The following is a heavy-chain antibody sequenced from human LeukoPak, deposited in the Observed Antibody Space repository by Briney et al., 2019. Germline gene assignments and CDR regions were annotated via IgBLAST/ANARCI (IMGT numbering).Heavy chain of an antibody. Sequence: GESLKISCKGSGYSFTSYWIGWVRQMPGKGLEWMGIIYPGDSDTRYSPSFQGQVTISADKSISTAYLQWSSLKASDTAMYYCAIGGYEYSSGWYRRARQGDTGNYFDYWGQGTLVTVSS. D-gene: IGHD6-19*01. CDR2: IYPGDSDT. CDR1: GYSFTSYW. V-gene: IGHV5-51*01. J-gene: IGHJ4*02. CDR3: AIGGYEYSSGWYRRARQGDTGNYFDY.